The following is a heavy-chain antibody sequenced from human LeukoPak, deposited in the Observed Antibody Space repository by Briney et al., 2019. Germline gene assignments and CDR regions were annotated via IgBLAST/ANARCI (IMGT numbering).Heavy chain of an antibody. CDR1: GFTFGDYG. J-gene: IGHJ1*01. CDR3: TTIARRALYFQH. V-gene: IGHV3-49*03. Sequence: GGSLRLSCTASGFTFGDYGMSWFRQAPGKGLEWVGFIRSKPYGGTAENAASVKGRFTISRDDSKSIAYLQMNSLRPEDTAVYYCTTIARRALYFQHWGQGTLVTVSS. D-gene: IGHD1-14*01. CDR2: IRSKPYGGTA.